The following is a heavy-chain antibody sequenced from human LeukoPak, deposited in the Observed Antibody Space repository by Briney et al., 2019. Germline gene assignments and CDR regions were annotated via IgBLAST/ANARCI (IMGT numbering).Heavy chain of an antibody. Sequence: PGGSPRLSCAASGFTFSSYGMHWVRQAPGKGLEWVAVISYDGSNKYYADSVKGRFTISRDNSKNTLYLQMNSLRAEDTAVYYCAKITEWLSPYYYGMDVWGQGTTVTVSS. V-gene: IGHV3-30*18. CDR3: AKITEWLSPYYYGMDV. CDR2: ISYDGSNK. J-gene: IGHJ6*02. CDR1: GFTFSSYG. D-gene: IGHD3-3*01.